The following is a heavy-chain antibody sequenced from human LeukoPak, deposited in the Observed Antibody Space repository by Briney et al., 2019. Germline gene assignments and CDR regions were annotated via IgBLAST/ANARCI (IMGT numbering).Heavy chain of an antibody. CDR2: IYTSGST. Sequence: SETLSLTCTVSGSSISSYYWSWIRQPAGKGLEWIGRIYTSGSTNYNPSLKSRVTMSVDTSKNQFSLKLSSVAAADTAVYYCASSPNYYDSSGYKRVDNWFDPWGQGTLVTVSS. CDR1: GSSISSYY. CDR3: ASSPNYYDSSGYKRVDNWFDP. J-gene: IGHJ5*02. D-gene: IGHD3-22*01. V-gene: IGHV4-4*07.